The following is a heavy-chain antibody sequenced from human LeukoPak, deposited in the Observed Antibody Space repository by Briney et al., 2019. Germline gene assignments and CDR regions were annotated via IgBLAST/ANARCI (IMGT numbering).Heavy chain of an antibody. CDR1: GGNFKIYA. Sequence: SVKVSCKASGGNFKIYAVSWVRQAPGQGLEWMGGIIPAFNSPNYAQKLQGRVTFTADEPTSTVYMELSSLRSEDTAVYYCARLQRSSLDPDYYYMDVWGNGTTVIVSS. CDR2: IIPAFNSP. J-gene: IGHJ6*03. D-gene: IGHD6-6*01. CDR3: ARLQRSSLDPDYYYMDV. V-gene: IGHV1-69*13.